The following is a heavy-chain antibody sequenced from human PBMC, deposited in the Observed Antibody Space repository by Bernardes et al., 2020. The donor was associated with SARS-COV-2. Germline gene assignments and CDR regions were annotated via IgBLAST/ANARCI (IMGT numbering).Heavy chain of an antibody. D-gene: IGHD3-3*01. Sequence: SETLSLTRAVSGGSISSSNWWSWVRQPPGKGLEWIGEIYHSGSTNYNPSLKSRVTISVDKSKNQFSLKLSSVTAADTAVYYCARGDYDFWSGYYLYYFDYWGQGTTVTVSS. CDR1: GGSISSSNW. CDR3: ARGDYDFWSGYYLYYFDY. CDR2: IYHSGST. V-gene: IGHV4-4*02. J-gene: IGHJ4*02.